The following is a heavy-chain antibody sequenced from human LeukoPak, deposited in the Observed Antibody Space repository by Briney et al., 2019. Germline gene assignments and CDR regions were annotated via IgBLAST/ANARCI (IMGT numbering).Heavy chain of an antibody. Sequence: SETLSLTCTVSGGPISSSSTYWGWIRQPPGKGLEWIGTFYYGGSTYYNPSLKSRVTISVDASKNQFSLKLSSVTAADTAFYYCGRQGVAARRPNWFGPWGQGNLVTVSS. CDR1: GGPISSSSTY. V-gene: IGHV4-39*01. J-gene: IGHJ5*02. CDR2: FYYGGST. D-gene: IGHD6-6*01. CDR3: GRQGVAARRPNWFGP.